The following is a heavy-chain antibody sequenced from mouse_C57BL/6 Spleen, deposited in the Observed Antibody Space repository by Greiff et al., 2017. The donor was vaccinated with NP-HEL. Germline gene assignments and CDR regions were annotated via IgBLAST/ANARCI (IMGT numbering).Heavy chain of an antibody. CDR3: ARERGQLRYGAMDY. V-gene: IGHV1-72*01. CDR2: IDPNSGGT. D-gene: IGHD3-2*02. J-gene: IGHJ4*01. CDR1: GYTFTSYW. Sequence: QIQLQQSGAELVKPGASVKLSCKASGYTFTSYWMHWVQQRPGRGLEWIGRIDPNSGGTKYNEKFKSKATLTVDKPSSTAYMQLSSLTSEDSAVYYCARERGQLRYGAMDYWGQGTSVTVSS.